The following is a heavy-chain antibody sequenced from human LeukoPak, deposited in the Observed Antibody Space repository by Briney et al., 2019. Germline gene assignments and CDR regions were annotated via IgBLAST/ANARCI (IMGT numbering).Heavy chain of an antibody. CDR3: ARALVDTAMGLGYYYYYMDV. V-gene: IGHV1-69*06. D-gene: IGHD5-18*01. CDR2: IIPIFGTA. J-gene: IGHJ6*03. CDR1: GGTFSSYA. Sequence: SVKVSCKASGGTFSSYAISWVRQAPGQGLEWMGGIIPIFGTANYAQKFQGRVTITADKSTSTAYMELSSLRSEDTAVYYCARALVDTAMGLGYYYYYMDVWGKGTTVTVSS.